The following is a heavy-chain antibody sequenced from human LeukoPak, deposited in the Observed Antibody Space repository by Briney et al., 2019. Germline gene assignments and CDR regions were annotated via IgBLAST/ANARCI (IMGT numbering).Heavy chain of an antibody. J-gene: IGHJ4*02. V-gene: IGHV4-59*08. CDR3: ARGPIAAAGYFDY. CDR1: GGSISSYY. D-gene: IGHD6-13*01. Sequence: SETLSLTCTVSGGSISSYYWSWIRQPPGKGLEWIGYIYYSESANYNPSLKSRVTISVDTSKNQFSLKLSSVTAADTAVYYCARGPIAAAGYFDYWGQGTLVTVSS. CDR2: IYYSESA.